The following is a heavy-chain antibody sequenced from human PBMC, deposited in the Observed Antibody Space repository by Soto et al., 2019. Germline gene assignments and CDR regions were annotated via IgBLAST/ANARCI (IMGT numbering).Heavy chain of an antibody. CDR2: ISAYNGNT. V-gene: IGHV1-18*01. CDR1: GYTFTSYG. CDR3: ARENYYDSSGYSDY. Sequence: ASAKVSCKASGYTFTSYGISRVRQAPGQGLEWMGWISAYNGNTNYEQKLQGRVTMTTDTSTSTAYMELRSLRSDDTAVYYCARENYYDSSGYSDYWGQGSLVTVTS. D-gene: IGHD3-22*01. J-gene: IGHJ4*02.